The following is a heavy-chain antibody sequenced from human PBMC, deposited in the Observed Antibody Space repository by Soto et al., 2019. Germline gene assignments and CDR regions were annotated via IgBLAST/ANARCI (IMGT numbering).Heavy chain of an antibody. J-gene: IGHJ4*02. CDR3: AKIPTGSGSSKFDY. CDR2: ISGSGSFT. Sequence: GSLLLSCSASGFTFRTYAMNWVRQAAGKGLEWISAISGSGSFTHYADSVRGRFTIPRDNSQNQLYLQMNNLRGDDTAMYYCAKIPTGSGSSKFDYWGQGIQVTVSS. V-gene: IGHV3-23*01. D-gene: IGHD3-10*01. CDR1: GFTFRTYA.